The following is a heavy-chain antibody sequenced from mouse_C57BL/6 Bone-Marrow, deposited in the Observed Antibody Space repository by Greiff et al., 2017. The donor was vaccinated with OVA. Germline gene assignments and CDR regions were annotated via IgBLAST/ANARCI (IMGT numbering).Heavy chain of an antibody. CDR1: GYTFTDYY. Sequence: VKLVESGAELVRPGASVKLSCKASGYTFTDYYISWVKQRPGQGLEWIARIYPGSGNIYYNAKFKGKATLTAEKSSSTAYLQLSSLTSDDSAVYFCARSEGLRDYFDYWGQGTTLTVSS. CDR3: ARSEGLRDYFDY. J-gene: IGHJ2*01. V-gene: IGHV1-76*01. D-gene: IGHD2-2*01. CDR2: IYPGSGNI.